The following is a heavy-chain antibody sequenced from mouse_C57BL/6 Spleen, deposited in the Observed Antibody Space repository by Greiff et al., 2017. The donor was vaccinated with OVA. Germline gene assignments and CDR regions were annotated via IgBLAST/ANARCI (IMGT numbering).Heavy chain of an antibody. J-gene: IGHJ4*01. CDR3: AGGGNYAMDY. CDR1: GYTFTSYW. CDR2: IDPSDSYT. Sequence: QVQLQQPGAELVKPGASVKLSCKASGYTFTSYWMQWVKQRPGQGLEWIGEIDPSDSYTNYNQKFKGKATLTVDTSSSTAYMQLSSLTSEDSAVYYCAGGGNYAMDYWGQGTSVTVSS. V-gene: IGHV1-50*01.